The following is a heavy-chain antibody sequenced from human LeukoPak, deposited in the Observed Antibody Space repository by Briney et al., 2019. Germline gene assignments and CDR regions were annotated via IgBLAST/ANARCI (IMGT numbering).Heavy chain of an antibody. CDR1: GHTLTELS. CDR2: FDPEDGET. V-gene: IGHV1-24*01. CDR3: ATDESITIFGVVIP. D-gene: IGHD3-3*01. Sequence: ASVKVSCKVSGHTLTELSMHWVRQAPGKGLEWMGGFDPEDGETIYAQKFQGRVTMTEDTSTDTAYMELSSLRSEDTAVYYCATDESITIFGVVIPWGQGTLVTVSS. J-gene: IGHJ5*02.